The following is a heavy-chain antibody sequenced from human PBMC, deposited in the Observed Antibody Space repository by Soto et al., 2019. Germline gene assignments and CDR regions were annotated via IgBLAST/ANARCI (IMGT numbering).Heavy chain of an antibody. CDR2: INPDGRVT. CDR1: GFTFNSYW. CDR3: ARVGQGAWYFDL. Sequence: EVQLVESGGGLVQPGGSLTLSCAASGFTFNSYWMHWVRQAPGKGVVWVSRINPDGRVTNYADSVKARFTISRDNAKNTLYLQMNSLRPEDTAMYYCARVGQGAWYFDLWGRGTLVTVSS. J-gene: IGHJ2*01. D-gene: IGHD1-26*01. V-gene: IGHV3-74*01.